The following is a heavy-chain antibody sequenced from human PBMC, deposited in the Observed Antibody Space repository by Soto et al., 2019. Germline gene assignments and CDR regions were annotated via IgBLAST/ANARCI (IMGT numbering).Heavy chain of an antibody. CDR2: VYYSGTT. D-gene: IGHD4-17*01. Sequence: QVQLQESGPGLLKPSETLSLTCSVSGGSVSDKTYYWSWIRQPPGKRLEWIGYVYYSGTTNYNPSLTSRVTISVDRSKNRFSLRLSSVTTADTALYYCARTTAVPNTLRSRYFFDYWGQGTLVTVSS. CDR1: GGSVSDKTYY. J-gene: IGHJ4*02. V-gene: IGHV4-61*01. CDR3: ARTTAVPNTLRSRYFFDY.